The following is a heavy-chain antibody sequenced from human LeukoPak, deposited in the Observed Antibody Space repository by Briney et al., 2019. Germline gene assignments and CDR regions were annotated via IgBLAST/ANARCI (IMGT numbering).Heavy chain of an antibody. CDR2: ISGSGGST. D-gene: IGHD6-13*01. Sequence: GGAPRLFCGASGFTICSYAMSWGRQAPGEGREGGLAISGSGGSTYYADSVKGRFTISRDNSKNTLYLQMNSLRAEDTAVYYCAKEVAAAGTPHFDYWGQGTLVTVSS. J-gene: IGHJ4*02. V-gene: IGHV3-23*01. CDR3: AKEVAAAGTPHFDY. CDR1: GFTICSYA.